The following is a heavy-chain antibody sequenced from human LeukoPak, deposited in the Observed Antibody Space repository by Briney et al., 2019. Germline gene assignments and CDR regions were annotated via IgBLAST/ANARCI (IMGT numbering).Heavy chain of an antibody. CDR2: IIPILGIA. CDR1: GGTFSSYA. Sequence: GASVKVSCKASGGTFSSYAISWVRQAPGQGLEWMGRIIPILGIANYAQKFQGRVTITADKSTSTAYMELSSLRSEDTAVYYCARKRVQGIAGYYYYGMDVWGQGTTVTVSS. D-gene: IGHD6-13*01. CDR3: ARKRVQGIAGYYYYGMDV. V-gene: IGHV1-69*04. J-gene: IGHJ6*02.